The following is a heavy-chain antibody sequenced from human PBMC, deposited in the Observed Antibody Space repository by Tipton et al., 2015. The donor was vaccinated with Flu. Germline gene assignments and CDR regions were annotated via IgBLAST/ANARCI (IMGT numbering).Heavy chain of an antibody. D-gene: IGHD3-22*01. J-gene: IGHJ4*02. CDR3: ARVSPRRITAIVVTMLPEGYFDY. V-gene: IGHV4-34*01. CDR2: INHGGST. CDR1: DGSFSGYY. Sequence: GLVKPSQTLSLTCAVNDGSFSGYYWSWIRQPPGKGLEWIGEINHGGSTNYNKSLKSRVTISVDTSMNQFSLKVTSVTAADTAVYYCARVSPRRITAIVVTMLPEGYFDYWGQGSLVSVSS.